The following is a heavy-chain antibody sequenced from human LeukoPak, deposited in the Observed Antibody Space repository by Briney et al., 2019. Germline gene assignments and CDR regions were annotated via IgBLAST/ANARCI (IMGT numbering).Heavy chain of an antibody. J-gene: IGHJ4*02. V-gene: IGHV1-8*03. Sequence: ASVKVPCKASGYTFTSYDINWVRQAPGQGLEWMGWVNPKSGNTGYKQKFQARVTITRDTSITTAYMELSSLTSDDTAVYFCARGLPLGYCTYGVCYPPKHFDFWGQGTLVTVSS. CDR3: ARGLPLGYCTYGVCYPPKHFDF. CDR2: VNPKSGNT. D-gene: IGHD2-8*01. CDR1: GYTFTSYD.